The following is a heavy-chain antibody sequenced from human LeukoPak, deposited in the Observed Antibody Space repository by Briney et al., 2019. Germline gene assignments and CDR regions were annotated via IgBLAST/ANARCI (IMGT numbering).Heavy chain of an antibody. CDR3: LRIYFDY. V-gene: IGHV3-30*03. J-gene: IGHJ4*02. CDR1: GFTFSSYG. D-gene: IGHD2-15*01. CDR2: ISYDGSNK. Sequence: PGGSLRPSCAASGFTFSSYGMHWVRQAPGKGLEWVAVISYDGSNKYFADSVKGRFTISRDNSKNTLYLQMNSLRAEDTAVYYCLRIYFDYWGQGTLVTVSS.